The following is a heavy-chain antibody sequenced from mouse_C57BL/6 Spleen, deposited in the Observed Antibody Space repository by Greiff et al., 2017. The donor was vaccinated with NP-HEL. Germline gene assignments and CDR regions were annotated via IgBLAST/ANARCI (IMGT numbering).Heavy chain of an antibody. CDR2: IDPSDSET. CDR1: GYTFTSYW. V-gene: IGHV1-52*01. J-gene: IGHJ1*03. CDR3: ARRGDGYYGWYFDV. Sequence: QVQLQQPGAELVRPGSSVKLSCKASGYTFTSYWMHWVKQRPLQGLEWIGNIDPSDSETHYNQKFKDKATLTVDKSSSTAYMQLSSLTSEDSAVYYCARRGDGYYGWYFDVWGTGTTVTVSS. D-gene: IGHD2-3*01.